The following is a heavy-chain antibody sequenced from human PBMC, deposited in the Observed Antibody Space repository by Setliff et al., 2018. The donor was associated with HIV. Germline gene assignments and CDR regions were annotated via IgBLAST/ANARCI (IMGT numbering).Heavy chain of an antibody. J-gene: IGHJ1*01. CDR2: INPSSGST. Sequence: ASVKVSCKASGYTFTSYYMHWVRQAPGQGLEWMGIINPSSGSTTYAQKFQGRVTMTRDTSTSTVYMELSSLRSEDAAVYYCARDPAPSSSASYFQHWGQGTPVTVSS. CDR3: ARDPAPSSSASYFQH. CDR1: GYTFTSYY. D-gene: IGHD6-6*01. V-gene: IGHV1-46*01.